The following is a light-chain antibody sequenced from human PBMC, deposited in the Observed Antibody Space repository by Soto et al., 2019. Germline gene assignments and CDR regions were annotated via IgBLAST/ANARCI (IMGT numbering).Light chain of an antibody. CDR2: KAS. Sequence: DIQMTQSPSTLSGSVGDRVTITCRASQTISSWLAWYQQKPGKAPKLLIYKASTLKSGVPSRFSGSGSGTEFTLTISSLQPDDFATYYCQHCNSAPWTSGQGTKV. V-gene: IGKV1-5*03. J-gene: IGKJ1*01. CDR3: QHCNSAPWT. CDR1: QTISSW.